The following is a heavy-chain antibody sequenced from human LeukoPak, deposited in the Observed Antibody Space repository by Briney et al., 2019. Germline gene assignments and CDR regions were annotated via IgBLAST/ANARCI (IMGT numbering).Heavy chain of an antibody. CDR1: GFTFSSHS. J-gene: IGHJ4*02. CDR2: ISSSSSTI. CDR3: ARGAYYYED. Sequence: GGSLRLSCAASGFTFSSHSMNWVRQAPGKGLEWVSYISSSSSTIYYADSVKGRFTISRDNAKDSLYLQMNSLRAEVTAVYYCARGAYYYEDWGQGTLATVSS. V-gene: IGHV3-48*01. D-gene: IGHD3-22*01.